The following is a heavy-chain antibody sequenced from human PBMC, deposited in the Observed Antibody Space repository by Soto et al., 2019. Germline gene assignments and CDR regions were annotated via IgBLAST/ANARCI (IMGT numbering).Heavy chain of an antibody. D-gene: IGHD3-3*01. CDR1: GGSISSGGYY. J-gene: IGHJ4*02. V-gene: IGHV4-31*03. CDR3: ARGPRDVTIFGVVIPGFDY. Sequence: SETLSLTCTVSGGSISSGGYYWSWIRQHPGKGLEWIGYIYYSGSTYYNPSLKSRVTISVDTSKNQFSLKLSSVTAADTAVYYCARGPRDVTIFGVVIPGFDYWGQGTLVTVSS. CDR2: IYYSGST.